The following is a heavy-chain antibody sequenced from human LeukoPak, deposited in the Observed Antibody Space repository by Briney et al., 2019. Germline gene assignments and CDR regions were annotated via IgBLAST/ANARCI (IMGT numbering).Heavy chain of an antibody. J-gene: IGHJ4*02. Sequence: GASVKVSCKASGYTFTGYYMHWVRQAPGQGLEWMGWINPNSGGTNYAQKFQGRVTMTRDTSISTAYMELSRLRSDDTAVYYCARGRGGYNYYFDYWGQGTLVTVSP. D-gene: IGHD5-24*01. CDR1: GYTFTGYY. CDR2: INPNSGGT. CDR3: ARGRGGYNYYFDY. V-gene: IGHV1-2*02.